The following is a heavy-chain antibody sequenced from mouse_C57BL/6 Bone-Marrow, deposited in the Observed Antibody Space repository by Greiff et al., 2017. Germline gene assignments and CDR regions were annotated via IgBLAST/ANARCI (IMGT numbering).Heavy chain of an antibody. CDR2: IYPGSGST. J-gene: IGHJ2*01. CDR3: ARSGDSSGY. Sequence: VQLQQPGAELVKPGASVKMSCKASGYTFTSYWITWVKQRPGQGLEWIGDIYPGSGSTNYNEKFKRKATLTVDTSSSTAYMRLSSRTSEDSAVDYCARSGDSSGYWGQGTTLTVSS. V-gene: IGHV1-55*01. CDR1: GYTFTSYW. D-gene: IGHD3-2*02.